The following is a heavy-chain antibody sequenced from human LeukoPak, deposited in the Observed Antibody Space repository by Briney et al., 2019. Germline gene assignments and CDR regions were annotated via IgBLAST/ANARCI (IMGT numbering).Heavy chain of an antibody. D-gene: IGHD3-10*01. V-gene: IGHV4-38-2*02. CDR3: ARDLITHMDV. CDR1: GFSLSSGYY. CDR2: TYHSGDT. J-gene: IGHJ6*03. Sequence: SETLSLTCTVSGFSLSSGYYWGWIRQPPGKGLEWIGSTYHSGDTYYNPSLKSRVTISVDTSKDHFSLRLTSVTATDTAVYYCARDLITHMDVWGKGTTVTVSS.